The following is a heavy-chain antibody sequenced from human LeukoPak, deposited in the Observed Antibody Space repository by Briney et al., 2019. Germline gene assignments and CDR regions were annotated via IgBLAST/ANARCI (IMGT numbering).Heavy chain of an antibody. CDR2: FDPKDGET. CDR3: ATSPRFLEWSGPLHP. J-gene: IGHJ5*02. D-gene: IGHD3-3*01. Sequence: ASVKVSCTVSGYTLTELSMHWVRQAPGKGLEWMGGFDPKDGETIYAQKFQGRVTITEDTSKDTAYMELNSLRSEDTAVYYCATSPRFLEWSGPLHPWGQGTLVTVSS. CDR1: GYTLTELS. V-gene: IGHV1-24*01.